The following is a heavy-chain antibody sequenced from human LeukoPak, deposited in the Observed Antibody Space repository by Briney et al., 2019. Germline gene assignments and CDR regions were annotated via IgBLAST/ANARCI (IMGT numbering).Heavy chain of an antibody. CDR2: ISAYNGNT. CDR3: ATGGYPPVPFDY. V-gene: IGHV1-18*01. D-gene: IGHD1-26*01. Sequence: ASVKVSCTASGYTFTSYGISWVRQAPGQGLEWMGWISAYNGNTNYAQKFQGRVTITADKSTSTAYMELSSLRSADTAVYCCATGGYPPVPFDYWGQGTLVTVSS. CDR1: GYTFTSYG. J-gene: IGHJ4*02.